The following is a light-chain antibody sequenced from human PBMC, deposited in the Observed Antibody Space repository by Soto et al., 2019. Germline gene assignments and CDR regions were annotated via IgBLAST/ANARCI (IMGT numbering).Light chain of an antibody. Sequence: DIQMTQSPSSLSASVGDRVTITCQASQDTSNYLNWYQQKPGKDPKLLIYDASDLEREVPSRFSGSGSGTDFTFTIRSLQPEDIATYYCQQYDNLLLFTFGPGTKVDIK. CDR3: QQYDNLLLFT. CDR2: DAS. CDR1: QDTSNY. V-gene: IGKV1-33*01. J-gene: IGKJ3*01.